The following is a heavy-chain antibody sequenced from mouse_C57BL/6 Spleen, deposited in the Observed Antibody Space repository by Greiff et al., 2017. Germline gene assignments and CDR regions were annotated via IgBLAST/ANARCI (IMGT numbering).Heavy chain of an antibody. CDR1: GYTFTSYW. CDR2: IHPNSGST. Sequence: QVQLQQPGAELVKPGASVKLSCKASGYTFTSYWMHWVKQRPGQGLEWIGMIHPNSGSTNYNEKFKSKATLTVDKSSSTAYMQLSSLTSEDSAVYYCARSSLSSYDWYFDVWGTGTTVTVSS. J-gene: IGHJ1*03. D-gene: IGHD1-1*01. V-gene: IGHV1-64*01. CDR3: ARSSLSSYDWYFDV.